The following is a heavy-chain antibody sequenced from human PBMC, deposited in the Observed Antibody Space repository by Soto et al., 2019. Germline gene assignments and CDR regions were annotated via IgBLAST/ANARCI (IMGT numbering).Heavy chain of an antibody. V-gene: IGHV3-74*01. CDR2: INTDGSST. CDR3: ARVGVDTAMVDGGYYYYAMDV. D-gene: IGHD5-18*01. J-gene: IGHJ6*02. Sequence: EVQLVESGGGLVQPGGSLRLSCAASGFTFSSYWMHWVRQAPGKGLLWVSRINTDGSSTRYADSVKGRFTISRDNAKNTLYLQMNSLRAEDTAVYYCARVGVDTAMVDGGYYYYAMDVWGQGTTVTVSS. CDR1: GFTFSSYW.